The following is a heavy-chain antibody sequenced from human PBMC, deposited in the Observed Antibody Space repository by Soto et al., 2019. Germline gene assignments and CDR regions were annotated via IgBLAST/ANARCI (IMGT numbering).Heavy chain of an antibody. CDR2: ISYDGSNK. Sequence: GGSLRLSCAASGFTFSSYAMHWVRQAPGKGLEWVAVISYDGSNKYYADSVKGRFTISRDHSKNTLYLQMNSLRAEDTAVYYCARDRFSSSSVVFDYWGQGTLVTVSS. J-gene: IGHJ4*02. CDR1: GFTFSSYA. V-gene: IGHV3-30-3*01. D-gene: IGHD6-6*01. CDR3: ARDRFSSSSVVFDY.